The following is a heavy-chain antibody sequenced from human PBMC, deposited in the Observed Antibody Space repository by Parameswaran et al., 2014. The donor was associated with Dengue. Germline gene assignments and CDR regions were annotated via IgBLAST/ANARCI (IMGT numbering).Heavy chain of an antibody. D-gene: IGHD6-13*01. Sequence: RWIRQPQEGLEWIGYIYYSGSTYYNPSLKSRVTISVDTSKNQFSLKLSSVTAADTAVYYCARDPGSSWYGNPSDYWGQGTLVTVSS. V-gene: IGHV4-30-4*01. J-gene: IGHJ4*02. CDR3: ARDPGSSWYGNPSDY. CDR2: IYYSGST.